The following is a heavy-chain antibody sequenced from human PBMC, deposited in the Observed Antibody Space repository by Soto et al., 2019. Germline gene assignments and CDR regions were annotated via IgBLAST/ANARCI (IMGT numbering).Heavy chain of an antibody. J-gene: IGHJ5*02. CDR2: IYYTGST. CDR3: AGSMAVAPTWGKWFDP. Sequence: SDTLSLTCAVSGYPISSGYYWNWIRQTPVKGPEWIGYIYYTGSTDYNPSLKSPVTTSLDTAKNEFSMKLSSVTAADTALYYCAGSMAVAPTWGKWFDPWGQRTLVTVS. D-gene: IGHD6-19*01. V-gene: IGHV4-59*07. CDR1: GYPISSGYY.